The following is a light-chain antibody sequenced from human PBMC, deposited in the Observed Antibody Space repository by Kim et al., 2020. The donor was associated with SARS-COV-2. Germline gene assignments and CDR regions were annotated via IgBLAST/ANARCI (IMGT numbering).Light chain of an antibody. J-gene: IGKJ1*01. Sequence: SPGERATLSCRASQSISSNLAWYQHNPGQAPRLLIYGASTRATGIPARFSGSGSGTEFTLTISSLQSEDFAVYYCQQYNNWLSWTFGQGTKVDIK. CDR2: GAS. CDR3: QQYNNWLSWT. CDR1: QSISSN. V-gene: IGKV3-15*01.